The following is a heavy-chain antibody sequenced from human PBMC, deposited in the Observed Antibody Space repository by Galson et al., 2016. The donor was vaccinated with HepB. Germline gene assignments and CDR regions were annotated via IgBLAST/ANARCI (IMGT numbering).Heavy chain of an antibody. CDR1: GYTSSDYG. CDR2: ISVYNGNT. Sequence: SVKVSCKASGYTSSDYGINWVRQAPGQGPEWVGWISVYNGNTKYVQKFQGRVTMTTDTSTSTAYLELRSLTSHDTAVYYCVRAPRGFWSGYDEVYWGQGTLVTVSS. D-gene: IGHD3-3*01. J-gene: IGHJ4*02. V-gene: IGHV1-18*04. CDR3: VRAPRGFWSGYDEVY.